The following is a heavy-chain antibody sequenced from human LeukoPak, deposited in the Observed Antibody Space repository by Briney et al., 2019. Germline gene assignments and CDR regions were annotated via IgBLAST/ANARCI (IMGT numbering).Heavy chain of an antibody. CDR2: ISHIGGT. Sequence: PSETLSLTCTVSGGSISSGDYYWGWIRQPPEKGLEWIGSISHIGGTYYSPSLKSRITISVDTSKNQFSLKLSSVTAADTAVYYCARHGGTRVTLVQVYYFDYWGQGTLVTVSS. CDR1: GGSISSGDYY. CDR3: ARHGGTRVTLVQVYYFDY. D-gene: IGHD4-11*01. V-gene: IGHV4-39*01. J-gene: IGHJ4*02.